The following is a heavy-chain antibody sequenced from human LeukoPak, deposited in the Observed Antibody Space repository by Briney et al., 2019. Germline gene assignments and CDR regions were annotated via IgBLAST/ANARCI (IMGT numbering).Heavy chain of an antibody. D-gene: IGHD3-10*01. V-gene: IGHV3-74*01. CDR1: GFTFSNHW. Sequence: GGSLRLSCAASGFTFSNHWMHWVRQAPGKGLVWVSHINNDGSSTTYTDSVKGRFTISRDNAKNALYLQMNSLRAEDTAVYYCAREYYYGSGSYGAYYYGMDVWGKGTTVTVSS. J-gene: IGHJ6*04. CDR3: AREYYYGSGSYGAYYYGMDV. CDR2: INNDGSST.